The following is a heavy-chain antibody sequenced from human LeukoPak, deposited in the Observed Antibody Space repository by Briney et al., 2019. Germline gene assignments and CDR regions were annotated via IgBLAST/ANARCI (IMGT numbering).Heavy chain of an antibody. V-gene: IGHV4-34*01. CDR3: ARSGIEEYYYGSGSYFGEFDY. Sequence: PSETLSLTCAVYSGSFSGYYWSWIRQPPGKGLEWIGEINHSGSTNYNPSLKSRVTISVDTSKNQFSLKLSSVTAADTAVYYCARSGIEEYYYGSGSYFGEFDYWGQGTLVTVSS. CDR1: SGSFSGYY. CDR2: INHSGST. D-gene: IGHD3-10*01. J-gene: IGHJ4*02.